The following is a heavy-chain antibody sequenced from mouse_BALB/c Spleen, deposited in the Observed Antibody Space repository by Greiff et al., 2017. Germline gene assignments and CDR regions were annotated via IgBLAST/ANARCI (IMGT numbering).Heavy chain of an antibody. Sequence: VMLVESGAELMKPGASVKISCKATGYTFSSYWIEWVKQRPGHGLEWIGEILPGSGSTNYNEKFKGKATFTADTSSNTAYMQLSSLTSEDSAVYYCARTYYRYDEGDYYAMDYWGQGTSVTVSS. J-gene: IGHJ4*01. CDR3: ARTYYRYDEGDYYAMDY. CDR1: GYTFSSYW. CDR2: ILPGSGST. D-gene: IGHD2-14*01. V-gene: IGHV1-9*01.